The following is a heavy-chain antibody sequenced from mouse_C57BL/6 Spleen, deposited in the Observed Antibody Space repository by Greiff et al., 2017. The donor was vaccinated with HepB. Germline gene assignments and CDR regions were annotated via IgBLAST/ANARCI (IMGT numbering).Heavy chain of an antibody. CDR2: IDPDDGET. J-gene: IGHJ2*01. CDR1: GFNIKDYY. CDR3: APIYDGSYFDY. D-gene: IGHD2-3*01. Sequence: VQLKESGAELVKPGASVKLSCTASGFNIKDYYMHWVKQRTEQGLEWIGRIDPDDGETKYAPKFQGKATITADTSSNTAYLQLSSLTSEDTAVYYCAPIYDGSYFDYWGQGTTLTVSS. V-gene: IGHV14-2*01.